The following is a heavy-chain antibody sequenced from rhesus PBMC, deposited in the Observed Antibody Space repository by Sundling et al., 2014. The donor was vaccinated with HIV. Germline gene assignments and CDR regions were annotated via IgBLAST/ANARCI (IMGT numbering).Heavy chain of an antibody. D-gene: IGHD2-15*01. Sequence: QVQLQESGPGLVKPSETLSLTCAVSGDSVTSNYWSWIRQAPGKGLEWIGCIFGSGSSTNYNPSLKSRVTLSVDPSKNQFSLKLTSVTAADTAVYYCARRVPITAQFDCWGQGVLVTVSS. CDR2: IFGSGSST. J-gene: IGHJ4*01. V-gene: IGHV4-169*01. CDR3: ARRVPITAQFDC. CDR1: GDSVTSNY.